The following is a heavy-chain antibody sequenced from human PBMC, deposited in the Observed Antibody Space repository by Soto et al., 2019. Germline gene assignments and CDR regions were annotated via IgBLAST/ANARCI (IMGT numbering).Heavy chain of an antibody. CDR1: GFTFSSYW. Sequence: EVQLVESGGGLVQPGGSLRLSCAASGFTFSSYWMSWVRQSPGKGLEWVANIKQDGSEKYYVDSVKGRFTISRDKAMNSLYLKMNSLRAEDTAVYYCASGKGATRYYFDYWGQGTLVTVSS. CDR2: IKQDGSEK. D-gene: IGHD1-26*01. J-gene: IGHJ4*02. V-gene: IGHV3-7*05. CDR3: ASGKGATRYYFDY.